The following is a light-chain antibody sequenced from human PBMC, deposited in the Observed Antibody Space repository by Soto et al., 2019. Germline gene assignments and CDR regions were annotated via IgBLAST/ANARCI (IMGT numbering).Light chain of an antibody. V-gene: IGLV2-14*01. Sequence: QSVLTQPASVSGSPGQSITISCTGTSSDVGGYNYVSWYQQHPGKAPKLMIYDVSNRPSGVSNRFSGSKSGSTASLTISGLQAVDEADYYCASFTSTLSYVFGSGTKVTV. CDR1: SSDVGGYNY. J-gene: IGLJ1*01. CDR2: DVS. CDR3: ASFTSTLSYV.